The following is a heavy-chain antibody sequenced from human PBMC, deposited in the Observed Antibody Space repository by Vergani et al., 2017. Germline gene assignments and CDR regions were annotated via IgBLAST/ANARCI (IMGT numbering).Heavy chain of an antibody. CDR1: GGSISSYY. Sequence: QVQLQESGPGLVKPSETLSLTCTVSGGSISSYYWSWIRQPPGKGLEWIGYIYYSGSTNYNPSHNSRVTISVGTSKNRFSLKLSSVTAADTTVYYCATGQYGDYDFDYWGQGTLVTVYS. D-gene: IGHD4-17*01. V-gene: IGHV4-59*01. J-gene: IGHJ4*02. CDR2: IYYSGST. CDR3: ATGQYGDYDFDY.